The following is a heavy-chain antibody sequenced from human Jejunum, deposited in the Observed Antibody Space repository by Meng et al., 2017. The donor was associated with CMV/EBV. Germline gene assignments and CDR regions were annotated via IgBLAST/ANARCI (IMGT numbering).Heavy chain of an antibody. V-gene: IGHV3-30*03. CDR3: ARQQGYFDSTMAYFDS. J-gene: IGHJ4*02. D-gene: IGHD2/OR15-2a*01. Sequence: GFSFSTYAIDWVPQAPGKGLECVAIISIYGRNEYSADSVKGRFTISRDDSKNTVYLEMNNLKPDDTAIYYCARQQGYFDSTMAYFDSWGQGTLVTVSS. CDR1: GFSFSTYA. CDR2: ISIYGRNE.